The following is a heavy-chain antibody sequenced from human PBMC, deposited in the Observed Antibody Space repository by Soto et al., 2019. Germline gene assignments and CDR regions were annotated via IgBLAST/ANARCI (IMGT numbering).Heavy chain of an antibody. CDR1: GFTFSSYA. CDR2: ISYDGSNK. J-gene: IGHJ6*02. V-gene: IGHV3-30-3*01. CDR3: ARDCGDYAGYYYYGMDV. D-gene: IGHD4-17*01. Sequence: QVQLVESGGGVVQPGRSLRLSCAASGFTFSSYAMHWVRQAPGKGLEWVAVISYDGSNKYYADSVKGRFTISRDNSKNTLYLQMSSLRAEDTAVYYCARDCGDYAGYYYYGMDVWGQGTTVTVSS.